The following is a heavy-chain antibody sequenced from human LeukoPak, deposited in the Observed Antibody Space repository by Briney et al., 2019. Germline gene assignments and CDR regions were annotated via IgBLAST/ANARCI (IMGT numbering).Heavy chain of an antibody. CDR1: GFTFDDYA. CDR2: INSDGSDT. CDR3: ARMTTVTTEGI. V-gene: IGHV3-74*01. Sequence: GGSLRLSCAASGFTFDDYAMHWVRQAPGKGLVWVSRINSDGSDTIYADSVKGRFTSSRDNAKNILYLQMNNLRAEDTAVYYCARMTTVTTEGIWGQGTMVTVSS. J-gene: IGHJ3*02. D-gene: IGHD4-17*01.